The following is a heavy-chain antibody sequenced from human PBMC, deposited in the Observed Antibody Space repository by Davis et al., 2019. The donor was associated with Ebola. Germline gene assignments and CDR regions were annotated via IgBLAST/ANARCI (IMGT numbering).Heavy chain of an antibody. CDR2: INRDGSTT. CDR1: GFTFSSYW. D-gene: IGHD6-19*01. J-gene: IGHJ6*04. CDR3: AREAEDYYGMDV. Sequence: PGGSLRLSCAASGFTFSSYWMHWVRQAPGKGLVWVSCINRDGSTTTYADSVKGRFTISRDNAKNTLYLQMKSLRAEDTAVYYCAREAEDYYGMDVWGKGTTVTVSS. V-gene: IGHV3-74*03.